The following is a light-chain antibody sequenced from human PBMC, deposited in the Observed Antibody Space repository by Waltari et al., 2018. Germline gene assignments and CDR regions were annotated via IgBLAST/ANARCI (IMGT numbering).Light chain of an antibody. CDR1: RDISSY. Sequence: DIQMTQSPSSLSATVGDRLTITCQASRDISSYLNWYQHKPGRAPKLLIYGASNLETGVPSRFSGSGSGTDVVFTINNLHPEDFATYYCQQYGSLPSTFGGGTTVEIQ. V-gene: IGKV1-33*01. CDR3: QQYGSLPST. J-gene: IGKJ4*01. CDR2: GAS.